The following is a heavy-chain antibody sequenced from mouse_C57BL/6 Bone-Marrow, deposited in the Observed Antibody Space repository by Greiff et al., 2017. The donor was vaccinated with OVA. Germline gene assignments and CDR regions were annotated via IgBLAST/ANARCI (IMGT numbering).Heavy chain of an antibody. J-gene: IGHJ4*01. V-gene: IGHV1-22*01. Sequence: EVQLQESGPELVKPGASVKMSCKASGYTFTDYNMHWVKQSHGKSLEWIGYINPNNGGTSYNQKFKGKATLTVNKSSSTAYMELRSLTSEDSAVYYCQRYSNYCAMDYWGQGTSVTVSS. CDR1: GYTFTDYN. CDR3: QRYSNYCAMDY. CDR2: INPNNGGT. D-gene: IGHD2-5*01.